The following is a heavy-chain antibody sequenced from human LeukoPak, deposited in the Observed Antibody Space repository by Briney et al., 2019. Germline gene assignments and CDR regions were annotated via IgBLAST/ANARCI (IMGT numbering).Heavy chain of an antibody. J-gene: IGHJ4*02. CDR1: GFTFSSYG. D-gene: IGHD3-10*01. CDR3: AGDDQAG. V-gene: IGHV3-33*01. Sequence: GVSLTLSCAASGFTFSSYGMHWVRQAPGLGLEWVAVIWCGGNYKDYADSVKGRFTISRDNSKNTLELQMNSLRAEEKAVYYCAGDDQAGWGQGTQVTVSS. CDR2: IWCGGNYK.